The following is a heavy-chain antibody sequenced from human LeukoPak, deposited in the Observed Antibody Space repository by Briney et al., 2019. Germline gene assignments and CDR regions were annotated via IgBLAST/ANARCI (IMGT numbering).Heavy chain of an antibody. V-gene: IGHV3-30-3*01. CDR3: ARDFGY. CDR2: ISYDGSNK. J-gene: IGHJ4*02. CDR1: GFTFSSYA. D-gene: IGHD3-10*01. Sequence: GGSLRLSCAASGFTFSSYAMHWVRQAPGKGLEWVAVISYDGSNKYYADSVKGRFTISRDNSKNTLYLQMNSLRAEDTAVYYCARDFGYWGRGTLVTVSS.